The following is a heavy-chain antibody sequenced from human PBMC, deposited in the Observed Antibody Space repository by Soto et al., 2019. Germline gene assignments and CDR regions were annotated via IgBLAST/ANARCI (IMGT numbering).Heavy chain of an antibody. CDR2: ISYDGSNK. J-gene: IGHJ4*02. V-gene: IGHV3-30-3*01. CDR3: AVEHDSDY. Sequence: QVQVVESGGGVVQPGRSLRLSCAASGFTFSSYAMHWVRQAPGKGLEWVAVISYDGSNKFYADSVKGRFTISRDNSKNKLYLQMNSLRDEDTAVYYCAVEHDSDYWGQGTLVTVSS. CDR1: GFTFSSYA.